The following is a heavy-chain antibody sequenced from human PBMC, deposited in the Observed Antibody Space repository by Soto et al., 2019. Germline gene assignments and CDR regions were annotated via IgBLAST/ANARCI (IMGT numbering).Heavy chain of an antibody. V-gene: IGHV4-38-2*02. CDR3: ARDHGSSYYDSSGSYFDY. Sequence: SETLSLTCAVSGYSISSGYYWGWIRQPAGKGLEWIGSIYHSGSTYYNPSLKSRVTISVDTSKNQFSLKLSSVTAADTAVYYCARDHGSSYYDSSGSYFDYWGQGTLVTVS. CDR1: GYSISSGYY. D-gene: IGHD3-22*01. CDR2: IYHSGST. J-gene: IGHJ4*02.